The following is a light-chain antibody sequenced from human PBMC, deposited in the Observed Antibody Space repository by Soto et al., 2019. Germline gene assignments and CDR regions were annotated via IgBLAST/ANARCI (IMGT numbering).Light chain of an antibody. CDR2: IAS. CDR1: QGIGSY. CDR3: QQFNSYPIT. Sequence: IQLTQSPSSLSASVGDRVIITCRASQGIGSYLAWYQQKPGKAPKLLIYIASILQSGVQSRFSGSGSGTEFTLTISSLQPEDFATYYCQQFNSYPITFGQGTRLEI. J-gene: IGKJ5*01. V-gene: IGKV1-9*01.